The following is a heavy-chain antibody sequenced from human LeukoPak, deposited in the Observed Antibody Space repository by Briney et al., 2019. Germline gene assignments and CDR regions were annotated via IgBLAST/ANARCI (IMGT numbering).Heavy chain of an antibody. CDR3: ARCKDYYVSGSYYKTFDY. D-gene: IGHD3-10*01. CDR1: GDSISSSSYY. Sequence: SETLSLTCTVSGDSISSSSYYWGWLRQPPGKGLEWIGSIPYSGSTYYNPSLKSRVTISVNTSKNQFSLKLSSVTAAATAVYYCARCKDYYVSGSYYKTFDYWGQGTLVTVSS. V-gene: IGHV4-39*07. J-gene: IGHJ4*02. CDR2: IPYSGST.